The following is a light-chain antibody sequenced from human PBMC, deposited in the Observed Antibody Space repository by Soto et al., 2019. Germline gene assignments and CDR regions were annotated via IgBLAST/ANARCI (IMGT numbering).Light chain of an antibody. V-gene: IGKV3-11*01. CDR2: DAS. CDR3: QQRSNWPIT. Sequence: THSPATLAVSPGEGATLSCRASQSVSSYLAWYQQKPGQAPRLLIYDASNRATGIPARFSGSGSGTDFTLTFSSLEPEDFAVYYCQQRSNWPITFGQGTRLEIK. J-gene: IGKJ5*01. CDR1: QSVSSY.